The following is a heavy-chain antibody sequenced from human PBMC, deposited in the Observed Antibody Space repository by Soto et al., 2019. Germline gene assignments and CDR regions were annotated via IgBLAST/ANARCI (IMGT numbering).Heavy chain of an antibody. CDR1: GASITGSSY. CDR2: FSLSGTT. V-gene: IGHV4-4*07. J-gene: IGHJ4*02. Sequence: QVQLQESGPGLMKPSETLSLTCTVSGASITGSSYWSWIRQPAGKGLEWIGRFSLSGTTNYNPSLRSRVTMSADVSKNQFSLRLTSVTAADTALYYCARGMTPPGAPAWYYFDSLCQGTLVTVSS. D-gene: IGHD2-8*02. CDR3: ARGMTPPGAPAWYYFDS.